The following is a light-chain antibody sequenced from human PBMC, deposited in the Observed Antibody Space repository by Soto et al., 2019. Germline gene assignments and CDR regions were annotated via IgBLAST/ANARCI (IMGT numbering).Light chain of an antibody. J-gene: IGLJ7*01. CDR2: NNN. V-gene: IGLV1-44*01. CDR1: NSNIGSHT. CDR3: ATWDESLNGGV. Sequence: QAVVTQPPSASGTPGQRVTISCSGSNSNIGSHTVNWYQQLPGTAPKLLIYNNNQRPSGVPDRFSGSKSGTSASLAISGLQSEDEADYYCATWDESLNGGVFGGGTQLTVL.